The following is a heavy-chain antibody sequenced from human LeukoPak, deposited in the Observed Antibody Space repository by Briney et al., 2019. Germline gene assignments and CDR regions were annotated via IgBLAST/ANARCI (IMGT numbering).Heavy chain of an antibody. CDR2: IYYSGST. D-gene: IGHD2-15*01. V-gene: IGHV4-31*03. J-gene: IGHJ4*02. CDR1: GGSISSGGYY. CDR3: ARYCSDASCYYFDY. Sequence: SETLSLTCTVSGGSISSGGYYWTWIRQHPGKGLEWIGYIYYSGSTYYNPSLKSRVTISVDTSKNQFSLKLSSVTAADTAVYYCARYCSDASCYYFDYWGQGTLVTVPS.